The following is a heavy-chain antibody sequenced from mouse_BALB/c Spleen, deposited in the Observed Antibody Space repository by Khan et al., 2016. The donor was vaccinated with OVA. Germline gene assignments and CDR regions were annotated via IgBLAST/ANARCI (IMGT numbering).Heavy chain of an antibody. V-gene: IGHV5-9-3*01. Sequence: EVELVESGGGVVKPGGSLKLSCSASGFTFSSFAMSWVRQTPAKRLEWVATISTGGHYTFYPDSVKGRFTISRDNASNTLYLQISSLRSEDTAMYYCARSLVDYYAMDYWGQGTSVTVSS. CDR2: ISTGGHYT. CDR1: GFTFSSFA. CDR3: ARSLVDYYAMDY. D-gene: IGHD2-2*01. J-gene: IGHJ4*01.